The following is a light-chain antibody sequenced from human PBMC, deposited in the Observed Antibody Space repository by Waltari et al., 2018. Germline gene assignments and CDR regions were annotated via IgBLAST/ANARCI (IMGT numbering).Light chain of an antibody. CDR3: ASYTSTNTVV. Sequence: QSALTQPASVSGSPGQSTTIPCTGTNNDIVYYNFVSWYQRHPGKAPKLMIFDVTRWSSGVSHRFSGSKSGNTASLTISGLQPEDEADYFCASYTSTNTVVFGGGTRVTVL. V-gene: IGLV2-14*01. J-gene: IGLJ2*01. CDR1: NNDIVYYNF. CDR2: DVT.